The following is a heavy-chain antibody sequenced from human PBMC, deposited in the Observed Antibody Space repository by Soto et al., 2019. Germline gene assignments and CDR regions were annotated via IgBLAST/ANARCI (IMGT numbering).Heavy chain of an antibody. V-gene: IGHV3-23*01. D-gene: IGHD1-20*01. Sequence: EVQLLESGGGLVQPGGSLRLSCAASGFTFSSYAMSWVRQAPGKGLEWVSAISGSGGSTYYADSVKGRFTISRDNSKNPLHLHMNSLRAEDTAVYYCANGMDQEEFQHWGQGTLVTASS. CDR3: ANGMDQEEFQH. J-gene: IGHJ1*01. CDR2: ISGSGGST. CDR1: GFTFSSYA.